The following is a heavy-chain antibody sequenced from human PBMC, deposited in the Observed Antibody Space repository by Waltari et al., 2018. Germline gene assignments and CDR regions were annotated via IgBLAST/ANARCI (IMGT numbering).Heavy chain of an antibody. J-gene: IGHJ4*02. CDR1: GGSFSGYY. Sequence: QVQLQQWGAGLLKPSETLSLTCAVYGGSFSGYYWSWIRQPPGKGLEWIGEINHSGSTNYNPSLKSRVTISVDTSKNQFSLKLSSVTAADTAVYYCARGKAVAGTGRIFDYWGQGTLVTVSS. V-gene: IGHV4-34*01. D-gene: IGHD6-19*01. CDR2: INHSGST. CDR3: ARGKAVAGTGRIFDY.